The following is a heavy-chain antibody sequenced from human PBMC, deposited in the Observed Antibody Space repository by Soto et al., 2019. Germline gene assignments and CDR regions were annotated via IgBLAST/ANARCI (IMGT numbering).Heavy chain of an antibody. CDR3: AGGIAARPLGY. V-gene: IGHV4-59*12. CDR1: GGSISGYD. Sequence: SETLSLTSTVAGGSISGYDWSWIRQPPGKGLEWIGYIYYSGSTYYNPSLKSRVTISVDRSKNQFSLKLSSVTAADTAVYYCAGGIAARPLGYWGQGTLVTVSS. J-gene: IGHJ4*02. D-gene: IGHD6-6*01. CDR2: IYYSGST.